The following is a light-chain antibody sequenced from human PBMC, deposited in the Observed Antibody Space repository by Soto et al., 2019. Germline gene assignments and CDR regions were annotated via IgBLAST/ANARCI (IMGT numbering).Light chain of an antibody. J-gene: IGKJ1*01. V-gene: IGKV1-27*01. CDR3: QKYNSAPRT. CDR2: AAS. Sequence: DIQMTQSPSSLSASVGDRVTITCRASQGISNYLAWYQQKPGKVPKLLIYAASTLQSGVPSRFSGSGSGTDFTLTISSLQPEYVANYYRQKYNSAPRTFGQGTKVDIK. CDR1: QGISNY.